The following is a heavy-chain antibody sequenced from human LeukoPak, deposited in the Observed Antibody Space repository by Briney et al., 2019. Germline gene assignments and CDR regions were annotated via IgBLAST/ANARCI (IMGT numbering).Heavy chain of an antibody. CDR1: GFTFSSYA. D-gene: IGHD5-18*01. Sequence: PGRSLRLSCAASGFTFSSYAMSWVRQAPGKGLEWVSAISGSGGGTYYADSVKGRFTISRDNSKNTLYVQMNSLRAADTAVYYCAKAAGRGYNYGDYFDYWGQGTLVTVSS. J-gene: IGHJ4*02. CDR3: AKAAGRGYNYGDYFDY. CDR2: ISGSGGGT. V-gene: IGHV3-23*01.